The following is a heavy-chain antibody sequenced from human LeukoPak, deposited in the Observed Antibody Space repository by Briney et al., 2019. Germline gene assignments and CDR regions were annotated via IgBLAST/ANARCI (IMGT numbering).Heavy chain of an antibody. Sequence: PSETLSLTCAVSGYSISSGYYWGWIRQPPGKGLEWIGSIYHSGSTYYNPSLKSRVTISVDTSKNQFSLKLSSVTAADTAVYYCARESIVVPAAIDYWGQGTLVTVSS. J-gene: IGHJ4*02. V-gene: IGHV4-38-2*02. CDR3: ARESIVVPAAIDY. CDR2: IYHSGST. CDR1: GYSISSGYY. D-gene: IGHD2-2*01.